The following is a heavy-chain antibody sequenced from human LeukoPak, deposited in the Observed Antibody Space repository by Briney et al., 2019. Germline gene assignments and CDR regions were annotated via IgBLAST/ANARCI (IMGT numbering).Heavy chain of an antibody. CDR2: ISSGSSYI. Sequence: PGGSLRLSCAASGFTFSSYSMNWVRQAPGEGLEWVSSISSGSSYIYYADSVKGRFTTSRDNAKDSLYLQMNSLRAEDTAVYYCARDGVVPAGRYLDYWGQGTLVTVSS. CDR3: ARDGVVPAGRYLDY. CDR1: GFTFSSYS. D-gene: IGHD2-2*01. J-gene: IGHJ4*02. V-gene: IGHV3-21*01.